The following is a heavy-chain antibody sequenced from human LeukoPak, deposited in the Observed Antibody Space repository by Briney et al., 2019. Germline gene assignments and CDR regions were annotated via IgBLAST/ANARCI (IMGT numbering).Heavy chain of an antibody. CDR3: ARIYYTSEARYLDL. CDR1: GYTFTNYA. J-gene: IGHJ2*01. D-gene: IGHD6-19*01. CDR2: INTNTGNP. Sequence: ASVKVSCKASGYTFTNYAMNWVRQAPGQGLEWMGWINTNTGNPTYAQGFTGRYVFSLDTSVSTAYLEISSLKAEDTAVYYCARIYYTSEARYLDLWDRGTLVTVSS. V-gene: IGHV7-4-1*02.